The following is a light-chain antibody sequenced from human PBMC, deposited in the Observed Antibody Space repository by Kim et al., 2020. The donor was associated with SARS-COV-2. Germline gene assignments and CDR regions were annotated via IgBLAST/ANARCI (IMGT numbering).Light chain of an antibody. Sequence: SSELTQDPAVSVALGQTVRITCQGDSLRIYYASWYQQTPGQAPVLVIYGKNNRPSGIPDRFSGSSSGNTASLTITGAQADDESDYYCKSRDSSGNVVFGGGTKVTVL. V-gene: IGLV3-19*01. CDR1: SLRIYY. CDR2: GKN. J-gene: IGLJ2*01. CDR3: KSRDSSGNVV.